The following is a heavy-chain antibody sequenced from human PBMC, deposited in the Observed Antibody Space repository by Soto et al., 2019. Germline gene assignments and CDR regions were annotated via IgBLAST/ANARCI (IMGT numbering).Heavy chain of an antibody. CDR3: ARGYSGGYWYFDY. Sequence: ASVKVSCKASGYTLTNYYMHWVRQAPGQGLEWMGIINPSGASTRYAPNFQGRVTMTSDTSTSTVHMELSSLRSEDTAVYYCARGYSGGYWYFDYWG. J-gene: IGHJ4*01. V-gene: IGHV1-46*01. D-gene: IGHD1-26*01. CDR2: INPSGAST. CDR1: GYTLTNYY.